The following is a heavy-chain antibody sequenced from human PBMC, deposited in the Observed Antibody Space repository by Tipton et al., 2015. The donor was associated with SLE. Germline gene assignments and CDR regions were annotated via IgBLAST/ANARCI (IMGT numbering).Heavy chain of an antibody. V-gene: IGHV4-59*08. CDR2: IYYSGST. CDR1: GGSISSYY. Sequence: LRLSCTVSGGSISSYYWSWIRQPPGKGLEWIGYIYYSGSTNYNPSLKSRVTISVDTSKNQFSLKLSSVTAADTAVYYCAQGWFDPWGQGTLVTVSS. CDR3: AQGWFDP. J-gene: IGHJ5*02.